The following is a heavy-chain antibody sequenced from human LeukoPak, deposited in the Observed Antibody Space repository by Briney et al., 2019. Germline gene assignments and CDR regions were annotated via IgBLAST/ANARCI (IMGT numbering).Heavy chain of an antibody. J-gene: IGHJ4*02. D-gene: IGHD3-3*01. Sequence: ASVKVSCKTSGYIFSNYGITWVRQAPGQGLEWMGWINTNTGNPTYAQGFTGRFVFSLDTSVSTAYLQISSLKAEDTAVYYCASQDDFWSGYPFDYWGQGTLVTVSS. CDR3: ASQDDFWSGYPFDY. CDR2: INTNTGNP. V-gene: IGHV7-4-1*02. CDR1: GYIFSNYG.